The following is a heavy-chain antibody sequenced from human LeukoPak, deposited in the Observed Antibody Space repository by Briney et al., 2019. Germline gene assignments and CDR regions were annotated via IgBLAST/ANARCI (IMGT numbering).Heavy chain of an antibody. V-gene: IGHV3-23*01. J-gene: IGHJ4*02. Sequence: GSLRLSCAASGFTFSSNAMSWVRQAPGKGLEWVSAISGSGGSADYADSVRGRFTISRDNSKNTLYLQMTSLRAEDTAVYYCAKAGQWLAGSRLDWGQGTLVTVSS. CDR3: AKAGQWLAGSRLD. CDR2: ISGSGGSA. D-gene: IGHD6-19*01. CDR1: GFTFSSNA.